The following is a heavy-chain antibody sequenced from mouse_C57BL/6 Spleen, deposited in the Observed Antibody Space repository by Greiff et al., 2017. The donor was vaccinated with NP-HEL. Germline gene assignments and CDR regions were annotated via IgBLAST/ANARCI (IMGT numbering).Heavy chain of an antibody. Sequence: QVQLQQPGAELVRPGTSVKLSCKASGYTFTSYWMHWVKQRPGQGLEWIGVIDPSDSYTNYNQKFKGKATLTVDTSSSPAYMQLSSLTSEDSAVYYCARSFYYFFDYWGQGTTLTVSS. CDR1: GYTFTSYW. J-gene: IGHJ2*01. CDR3: ARSFYYFFDY. CDR2: IDPSDSYT. D-gene: IGHD1-1*01. V-gene: IGHV1-59*01.